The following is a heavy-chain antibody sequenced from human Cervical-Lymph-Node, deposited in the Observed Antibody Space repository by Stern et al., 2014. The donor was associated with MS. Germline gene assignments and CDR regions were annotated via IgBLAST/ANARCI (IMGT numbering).Heavy chain of an antibody. CDR3: ARDRGGSFYQGKDY. CDR2: ISFDGNIA. CDR1: GFTFSTYW. J-gene: IGHJ4*02. D-gene: IGHD2-15*01. Sequence: VQLEESGGALVQPGGSLTLSCAASGFTFSTYWMHWVRQVPGKGLTWVSRISFDGNIANYADSVNGRFTISRDNAKNTLYLQMTRLGADDTAVYYCARDRGGSFYQGKDYWGQGTLVSVSS. V-gene: IGHV3-74*01.